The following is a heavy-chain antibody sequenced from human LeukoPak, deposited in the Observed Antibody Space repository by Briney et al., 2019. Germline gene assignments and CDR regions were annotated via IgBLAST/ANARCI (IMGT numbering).Heavy chain of an antibody. CDR2: IRYDGSNK. CDR1: GFTFSSYG. Sequence: GGSLRLSCAASGFTFSSYGMHWVRQAPGKGLEWVAFIRYDGSNKYYADSVKGRFTISRDNSKNTLYLQMNSLRAEDTAVYYCASRNYYGSGSYYLEVSDYWGQGTLVTVSS. CDR3: ASRNYYGSGSYYLEVSDY. V-gene: IGHV3-30*02. D-gene: IGHD3-10*01. J-gene: IGHJ4*02.